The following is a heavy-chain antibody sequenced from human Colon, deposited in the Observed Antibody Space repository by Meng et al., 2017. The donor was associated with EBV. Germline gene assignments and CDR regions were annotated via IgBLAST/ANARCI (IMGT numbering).Heavy chain of an antibody. CDR1: GASVTNGGYS. CDR2: IYHSRST. V-gene: IGHV4-30-2*01. CDR3: ARDTSTWGNKGLDH. Sequence: QLPLQESGSGLLQPSQTLSLTCVVSGASVTNGGYSWRWIRQPPGKGLEWIGYIYHSRSTKYNPYLKSRVTISVDTSKNQFSLKLSSVTAADTAVYYCARDTSTWGNKGLDHWGQGILVTVSS. D-gene: IGHD7-27*01. J-gene: IGHJ4*02.